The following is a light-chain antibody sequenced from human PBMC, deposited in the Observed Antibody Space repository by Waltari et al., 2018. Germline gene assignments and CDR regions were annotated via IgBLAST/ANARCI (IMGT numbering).Light chain of an antibody. Sequence: DIQMTQSPSSLSASVGDRITITCRESQSISTSLNWYQQKPGTAPKLLIYAASSLQSGVPSRFSGSGSGTDFTLTISSLQPEDFATYYCQQSFSTPYTFGQGTKLEIK. CDR1: QSISTS. CDR2: AAS. J-gene: IGKJ2*01. CDR3: QQSFSTPYT. V-gene: IGKV1-39*01.